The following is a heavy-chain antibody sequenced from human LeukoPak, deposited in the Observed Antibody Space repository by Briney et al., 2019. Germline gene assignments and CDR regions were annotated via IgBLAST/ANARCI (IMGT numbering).Heavy chain of an antibody. CDR1: GFTFSSYA. CDR2: ISGGVGST. CDR3: AKVARGYCTGSSCYGVDY. D-gene: IGHD2-15*01. J-gene: IGHJ4*02. Sequence: GGSLRLSCAASGFTFSSYAMSWVRQAPGKGLEWVSSISGGVGSTYYADSVKGRFTISRGNSKNTVYLQMNSLRADDTAVYYCAKVARGYCTGSSCYGVDYWGQGTLVTVSS. V-gene: IGHV3-23*01.